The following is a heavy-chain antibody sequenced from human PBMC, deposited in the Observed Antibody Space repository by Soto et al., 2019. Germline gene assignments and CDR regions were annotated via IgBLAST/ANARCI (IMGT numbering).Heavy chain of an antibody. CDR3: ARDVSPGSSSLYLDAFDI. CDR2: INRDGSKK. D-gene: IGHD6-13*01. Sequence: EVQLEESGGDLVQPGGSLRLSCAASGFTLSAYWMTWVRQAPGKGLEWVANINRDGSKKSYLDSVRGRFTISRDNVGNSLYLQMDSLRAVHTALYYCARDVSPGSSSLYLDAFDIWGQGTMVTVSS. CDR1: GFTLSAYW. J-gene: IGHJ3*02. V-gene: IGHV3-7*05.